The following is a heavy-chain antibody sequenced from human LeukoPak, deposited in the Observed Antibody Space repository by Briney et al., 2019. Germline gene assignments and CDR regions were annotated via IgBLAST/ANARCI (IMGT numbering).Heavy chain of an antibody. J-gene: IGHJ6*03. D-gene: IGHD6-19*01. CDR3: ARASAVAGYYYYYMDV. CDR1: GYTFTNYG. CDR2: ISAYNGNT. V-gene: IGHV1-18*01. Sequence: ASVKVSCKASGYTFTNYGISWVRQAPGQGLEWMGWISAYNGNTNYAQKLQGRVTLTTDTSTNTAYMELSSLRSEDTAVYYCARASAVAGYYYYYMDVWGKGTTVTISS.